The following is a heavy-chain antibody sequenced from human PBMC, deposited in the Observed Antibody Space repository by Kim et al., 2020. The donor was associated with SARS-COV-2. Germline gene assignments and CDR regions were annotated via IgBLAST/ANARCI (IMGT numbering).Heavy chain of an antibody. CDR1: GGSISSSSYY. V-gene: IGHV4-39*01. D-gene: IGHD6-19*01. J-gene: IGHJ6*02. Sequence: SETLSLTCTVSGGSISSSSYYWGWIRQPPGKGLEWIGSIYYSGSTYYNPSLKSRVTISVDTSKNQFSLKLSSVTAADTAVYYCARFGGWLASPYYYYGMDVWGQGTTVTVSS. CDR3: ARFGGWLASPYYYYGMDV. CDR2: IYYSGST.